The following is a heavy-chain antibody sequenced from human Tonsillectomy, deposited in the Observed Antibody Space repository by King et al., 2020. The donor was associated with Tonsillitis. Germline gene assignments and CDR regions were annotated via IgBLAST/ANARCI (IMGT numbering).Heavy chain of an antibody. CDR1: GFSLTTSGMC. CDR3: ARMKWSGSVIDA. D-gene: IGHD1-26*01. V-gene: IGHV2-70*01. J-gene: IGHJ5*02. Sequence: VTLKESGPALVKPTQTLSLTCTFSGFSLTTSGMCVSWLRQPPGKALEWLAVIDWDDDKYYSTSLKTRLSVSKDTSKNQVVLTMSKVDPADTATYYCARMKWSGSVIDAWGQGTLVTVSA. CDR2: IDWDDDK.